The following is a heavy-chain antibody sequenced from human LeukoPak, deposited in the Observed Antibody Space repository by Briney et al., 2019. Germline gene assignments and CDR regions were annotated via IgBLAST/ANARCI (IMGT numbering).Heavy chain of an antibody. J-gene: IGHJ4*02. Sequence: RSSETLSLTCTVSGGSISSYYWSWIRQPPGKGLEWIGYIYYSGTTNYNPSLKSRVTISLDTSKNQFSLKLSSVTAADTAVYYCAGHHPRNTVDFWGQGTLVTVSS. CDR2: IYYSGTT. V-gene: IGHV4-59*08. CDR1: GGSISSYY. CDR3: AGHHPRNTVDF. D-gene: IGHD2/OR15-2a*01.